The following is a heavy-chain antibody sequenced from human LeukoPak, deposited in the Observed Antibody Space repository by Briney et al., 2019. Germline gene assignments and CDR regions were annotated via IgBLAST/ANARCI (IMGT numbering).Heavy chain of an antibody. CDR3: ARVPDYSNYSPFDY. V-gene: IGHV1-2*02. J-gene: IGHJ4*02. CDR1: GYTFTGYY. CDR2: INPNSGGT. D-gene: IGHD4-11*01. Sequence: ASVKVSCKASGYTFTGYYMHWVRQAPGQGLEWMGWINPNSGGTNYAQKFQGRVTMTRDTSISTAYVELSSLRSDDTAVYYCARVPDYSNYSPFDYWGQGTLVTVSS.